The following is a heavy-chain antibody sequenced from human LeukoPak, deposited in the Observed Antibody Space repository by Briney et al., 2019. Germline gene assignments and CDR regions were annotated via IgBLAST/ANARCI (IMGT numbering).Heavy chain of an antibody. Sequence: SETLSLTCTVSGGSISSYYWSWIRQPPGKGLEWIGYIYYSGSTNYNPSLKSRVTISVDTSKNQFSLKLSSVTAADTAVYYCARELRGEYSGYDSDYYYYYGMDVWGQGTTVTVSS. CDR1: GGSISSYY. V-gene: IGHV4-59*12. CDR2: IYYSGST. D-gene: IGHD5-12*01. CDR3: ARELRGEYSGYDSDYYYYYGMDV. J-gene: IGHJ6*02.